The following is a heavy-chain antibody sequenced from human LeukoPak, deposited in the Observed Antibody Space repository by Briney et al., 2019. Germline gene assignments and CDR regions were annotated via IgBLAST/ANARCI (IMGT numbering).Heavy chain of an antibody. Sequence: SVKVSCKASGGTFSSNTISWVRQAPGQGLECMRGIIPIFGTANYAQKFQGRVTITADESTSTAYMELSSLRYEDTAVYYCARVWCSGGSCYSSRGAFDIWGQGTMVTVSS. J-gene: IGHJ3*02. V-gene: IGHV1-69*01. D-gene: IGHD2-15*01. CDR3: ARVWCSGGSCYSSRGAFDI. CDR2: IIPIFGTA. CDR1: GGTFSSNT.